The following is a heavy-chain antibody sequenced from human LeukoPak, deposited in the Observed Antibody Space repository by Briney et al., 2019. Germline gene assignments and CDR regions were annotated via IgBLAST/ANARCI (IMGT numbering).Heavy chain of an antibody. D-gene: IGHD5-24*01. J-gene: IGHJ4*02. CDR3: ARDRERWLQTFDY. CDR1: GFTFSSYA. V-gene: IGHV3-30-3*01. CDR2: ISYDGSNK. Sequence: AGGSLRLSCAASGFTFSSYAMHWLRQAPGKGLVWVAVISYDGSNKYYADSVKGRFTISRDNSKNTLYLQMNSLRAEDTAVYYCARDRERWLQTFDYWGQGTLVTVSS.